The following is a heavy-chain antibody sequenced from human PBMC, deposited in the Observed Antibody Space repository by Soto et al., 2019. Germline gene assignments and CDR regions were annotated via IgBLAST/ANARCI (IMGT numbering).Heavy chain of an antibody. CDR2: ISAYNGNT. CDR3: ARVRQTVGYISSYREV. V-gene: IGHV1-18*01. J-gene: IGHJ6*03. CDR1: GYTFTNYG. D-gene: IGHD6-25*01. Sequence: QVQLLQSGAEVKKPGASVKVSCKASGYTFTNYGITWVRQAPGQGLEWMGWISAYNGNTHYTQRLQGRVTMTTDTSTGTAYTELRGLRSADTAVYYCARVRQTVGYISSYREVWGTGTTVTASS.